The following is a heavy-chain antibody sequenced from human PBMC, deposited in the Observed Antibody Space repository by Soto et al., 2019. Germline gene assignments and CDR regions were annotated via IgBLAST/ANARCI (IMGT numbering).Heavy chain of an antibody. CDR3: ATTQYSGYDWGYYYYGMDV. Sequence: LGESLKISCKGSGYSFTSYWIGWVRQMPGKGLEWMGIIYPGDSDTRYSPSFQGQVTISADKSISTAYLQWSSLKASDTAMYYCATTQYSGYDWGYYYYGMDVWGQGTTVTVSS. D-gene: IGHD5-12*01. CDR1: GYSFTSYW. J-gene: IGHJ6*02. V-gene: IGHV5-51*01. CDR2: IYPGDSDT.